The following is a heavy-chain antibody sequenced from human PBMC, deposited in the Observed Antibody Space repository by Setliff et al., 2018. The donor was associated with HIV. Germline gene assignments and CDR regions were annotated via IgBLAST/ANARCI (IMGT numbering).Heavy chain of an antibody. Sequence: SETLSLTCAVSGYSIRSGYYWGWIRQSPGKGLEWIGTMFRTGTSYYNPSLTSRVTISQDTSKNQFSLELTSVTAADTAVYYCAISIVGVTSEMYWAQGTLVTVSS. CDR2: MFRTGTS. CDR1: GYSIRSGYY. J-gene: IGHJ4*02. CDR3: AISIVGVTSEMY. V-gene: IGHV4-38-2*01. D-gene: IGHD2-21*02.